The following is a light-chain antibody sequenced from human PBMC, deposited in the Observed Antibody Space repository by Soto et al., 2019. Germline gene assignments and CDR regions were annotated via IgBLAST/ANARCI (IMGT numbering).Light chain of an antibody. CDR1: GSSIGTNT. CDR2: GNN. J-gene: IGLJ2*01. Sequence: QSVLTQPPSASGTPWQRVTISCSGSGSSIGTNTVNWYRQLPGTAPKLLIYGNNQRPSGVPDRFSGSKSGTSASLAISGLQSEDEAEYYCAAWDGSLNNVLFGGGTNVTVL. CDR3: AAWDGSLNNVL. V-gene: IGLV1-44*01.